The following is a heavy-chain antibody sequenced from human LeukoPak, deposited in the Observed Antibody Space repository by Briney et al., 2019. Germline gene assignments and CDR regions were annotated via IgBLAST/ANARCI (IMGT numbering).Heavy chain of an antibody. CDR2: ISGSGGST. Sequence: GGSLRLSCAASGFTFSSYGMSWVGQAPGKALEGVSAISGSGGSTYYADSVKGRFTISRDNSKNTLYLQMNSLRAEDTAVYYCAKDFGVVIPDYWGQGTLVTVSS. D-gene: IGHD3-3*01. CDR3: AKDFGVVIPDY. J-gene: IGHJ4*02. V-gene: IGHV3-23*01. CDR1: GFTFSSYG.